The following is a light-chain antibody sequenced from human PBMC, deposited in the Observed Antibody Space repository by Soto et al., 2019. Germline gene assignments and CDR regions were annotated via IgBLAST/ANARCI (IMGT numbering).Light chain of an antibody. CDR3: CSYAGSYTFSV. Sequence: QPVLTQPRSVSGSPGQSVTISCTGTSSDVGGYNYVSWYQQHPGKAPKLMIYDVSKRPSGVPDRFSGSKSGNTASLTISGLPAEDEADYYCCSYAGSYTFSVFGTGTKVTVL. CDR1: SSDVGGYNY. J-gene: IGLJ1*01. V-gene: IGLV2-11*01. CDR2: DVS.